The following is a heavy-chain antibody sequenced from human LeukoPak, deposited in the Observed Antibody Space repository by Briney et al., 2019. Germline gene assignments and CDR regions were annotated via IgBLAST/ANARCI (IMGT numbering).Heavy chain of an antibody. CDR2: INWNGGST. CDR1: GFTFDDYG. Sequence: PGGSLRLSCAASGFTFDDYGMSWVRQAPGKGLEWVSGINWNGGSTGYADSVKGRFTISRDNAKNSLYLQMNSLRAEDTALYYCASGQPKGSIAVAGEKYYMDVWGKGTTVTVSS. D-gene: IGHD6-19*01. J-gene: IGHJ6*03. V-gene: IGHV3-20*04. CDR3: ASGQPKGSIAVAGEKYYMDV.